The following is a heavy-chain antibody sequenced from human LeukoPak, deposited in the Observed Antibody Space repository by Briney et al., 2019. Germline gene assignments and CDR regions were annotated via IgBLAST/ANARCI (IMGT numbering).Heavy chain of an antibody. CDR1: GFTFSSYW. J-gene: IGHJ4*02. D-gene: IGHD3-10*01. Sequence: GGSLRLSCAASGFTFSSYWMNWVRQAPGKGLEWVSYISSSGSTIYYADSVKGRFTISRDNAKNSLYLQMNSLRAEDTAVYYCARDRDYYATYYFDYWGQGTLVTVSS. V-gene: IGHV3-48*04. CDR3: ARDRDYYATYYFDY. CDR2: ISSSGSTI.